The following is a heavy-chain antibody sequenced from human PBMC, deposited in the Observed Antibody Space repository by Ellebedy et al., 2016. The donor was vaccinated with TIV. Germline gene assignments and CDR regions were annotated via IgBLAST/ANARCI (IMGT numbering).Heavy chain of an antibody. CDR2: INHSGST. CDR3: ARGREQWHRFDY. D-gene: IGHD6-19*01. Sequence: SETLSLTXAVYGGSFSGYYWSWIRQPPGKGLEWIGEINHSGSTNSYASLKSRVTISVDTSKSQFSLKLSSVTAADMAVYYCARGREQWHRFDYWGQGTLVTVSS. CDR1: GGSFSGYY. J-gene: IGHJ4*02. V-gene: IGHV4-34*01.